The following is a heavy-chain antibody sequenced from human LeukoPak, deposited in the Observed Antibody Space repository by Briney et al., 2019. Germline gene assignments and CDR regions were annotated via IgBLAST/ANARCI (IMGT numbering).Heavy chain of an antibody. Sequence: GGPLRLSCAASGFTFSSYSMNWVRQAPGKGLEWVSYISSSSSTIYYADSVKGRFTISRDNAKNSLYLQMNSLRAEDTAVYYCARGSVIAIPGYWGQGTLVTVSS. CDR2: ISSSSSTI. CDR3: ARGSVIAIPGY. D-gene: IGHD2-21*01. J-gene: IGHJ4*02. V-gene: IGHV3-48*01. CDR1: GFTFSSYS.